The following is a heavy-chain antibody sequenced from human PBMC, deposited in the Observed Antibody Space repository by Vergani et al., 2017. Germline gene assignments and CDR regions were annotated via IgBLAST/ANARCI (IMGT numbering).Heavy chain of an antibody. Sequence: EVQLVQSGAEVKKPGESLKISCKGSGYSFTSYWIGWVRQMPGKGLEWMGIIYPGDSDTRYSPSFQGQVTISADKSISNAYLQWSSLKASDTAMYYCARGGWNYDLSGGVSYFDYWGQGTLVTVSS. CDR3: ARGGWNYDLSGGVSYFDY. CDR2: IYPGDSDT. J-gene: IGHJ4*02. V-gene: IGHV5-51*03. CDR1: GYSFTSYW. D-gene: IGHD1-7*01.